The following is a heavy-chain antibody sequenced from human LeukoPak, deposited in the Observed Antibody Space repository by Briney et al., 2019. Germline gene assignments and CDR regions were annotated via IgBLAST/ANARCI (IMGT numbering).Heavy chain of an antibody. CDR2: ISGSGGSS. J-gene: IGHJ3*02. Sequence: GGSLRLSCAASGFTFSSYAMSWVRQAPGKGLESVSAISGSGGSSYYADSVKGRFTISRDNSKNTLYLQMNSLRAEDTAVYYCAKGMSATVLNAFDIWGQGTMVTVSS. CDR3: AKGMSATVLNAFDI. V-gene: IGHV3-23*01. D-gene: IGHD4-11*01. CDR1: GFTFSSYA.